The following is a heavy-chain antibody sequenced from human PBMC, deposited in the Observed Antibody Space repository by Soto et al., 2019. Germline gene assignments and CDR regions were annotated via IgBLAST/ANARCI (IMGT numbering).Heavy chain of an antibody. CDR2: IYYSGST. D-gene: IGHD6-13*01. CDR1: GGSISSYY. V-gene: IGHV4-59*08. Sequence: TSETLSLTCTVSGGSISSYYWSWIRQPPGKGLEWIGYIYYSGSTNYNPSLKSRVTISVDTSKNQFSLKLSSVTAADTAVYYCARLTQQLVPEKDGYFDYWGQGTLVTVSS. J-gene: IGHJ4*02. CDR3: ARLTQQLVPEKDGYFDY.